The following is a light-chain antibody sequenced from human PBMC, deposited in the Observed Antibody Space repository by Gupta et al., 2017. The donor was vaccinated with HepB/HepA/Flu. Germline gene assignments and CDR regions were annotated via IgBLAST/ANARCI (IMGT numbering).Light chain of an antibody. J-gene: IGKJ4*01. CDR3: RQYNTWPLT. CDR1: QSVSSN. CDR2: RAS. Sequence: EIVMTQSPATLSVSPGERATLSCRASQSVSSNLAWYQQKPGQAPRLLIFRASTRATGIPARLSGSGSGIELTLSISIPHSADFVIYYCRQYNTWPLTFGGGTKVEMK. V-gene: IGKV3-15*01.